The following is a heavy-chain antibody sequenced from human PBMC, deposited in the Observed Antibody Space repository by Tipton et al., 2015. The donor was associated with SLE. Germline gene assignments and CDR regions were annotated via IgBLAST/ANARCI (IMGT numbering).Heavy chain of an antibody. D-gene: IGHD3-10*02. CDR2: IKKDGSEK. V-gene: IGHV3-7*01. J-gene: IGHJ4*02. CDR1: GFTFRSYW. Sequence: SLRLSCAASGFTFRSYWMNWVRPAPGKGLEWVANIKKDGSEKYYVDSVKGRFTVSRDNTKNSLYLQMNSLRVDDTAVYYCARGGSGSAMFWEDWGQGTLVTVSS. CDR3: ARGGSGSAMFWED.